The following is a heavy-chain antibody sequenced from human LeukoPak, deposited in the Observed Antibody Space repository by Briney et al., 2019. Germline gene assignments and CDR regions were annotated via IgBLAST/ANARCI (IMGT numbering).Heavy chain of an antibody. Sequence: GGSLRLSCAASGYTFSNYGMHWVRQAPGKGLEWVAIIWHDGNNKYYADSVKGRFTISRDNSKNTLYLQMNSLRAEDTAMYYCALVRGSRNGPLDPWGQGTLVIVSS. V-gene: IGHV3-33*01. CDR1: GYTFSNYG. D-gene: IGHD3-16*01. CDR2: IWHDGNNK. J-gene: IGHJ5*02. CDR3: ALVRGSRNGPLDP.